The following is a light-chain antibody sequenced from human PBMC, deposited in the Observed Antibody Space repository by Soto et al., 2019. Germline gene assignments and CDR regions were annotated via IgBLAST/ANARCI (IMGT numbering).Light chain of an antibody. CDR1: QDISVY. CDR3: QQYGNLPPNT. J-gene: IGKJ2*01. V-gene: IGKV1-27*01. Sequence: DIQMTQSPSSLSASVGDRVTITCRASQDISVYLAWYQQKPGKVPKLLIYSASTLQSGVPSRFSGSGSGTDFTLTISSLQPEDVATYYCQQYGNLPPNTFGQGTKLEIK. CDR2: SAS.